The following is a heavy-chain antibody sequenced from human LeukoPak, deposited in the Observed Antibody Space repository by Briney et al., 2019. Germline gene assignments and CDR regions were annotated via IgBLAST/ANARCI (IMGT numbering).Heavy chain of an antibody. CDR3: ARDRLRYFDWLSKDAFDI. Sequence: GSLRLSCAASGFTFSSYAMSWVRQAPGKGLEWIGSIYYSGSTYYNPSLKSRVTISVDTSKNQFSLKLSSVTAADTAVYYCARDRLRYFDWLSKDAFDIWGQGTMVTVSS. J-gene: IGHJ3*02. CDR1: GFTFSSYA. CDR2: IYYSGST. V-gene: IGHV4-39*07. D-gene: IGHD3-9*01.